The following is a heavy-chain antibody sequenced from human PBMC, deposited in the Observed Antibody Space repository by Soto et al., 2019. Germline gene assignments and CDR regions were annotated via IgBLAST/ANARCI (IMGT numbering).Heavy chain of an antibody. J-gene: IGHJ4*02. CDR3: AKDGSGSYQPSFFDY. Sequence: EVQLLESGGGLVQPGGSLRLSCAVSGITFSSYAMSWVRQAPGKGLEWVSGVSGDTGSTFYADSVKGRCIVSRDNSKNTLYLNMNSLRADDTAVYYCAKDGSGSYQPSFFDYWGQGTLVNVSS. V-gene: IGHV3-23*01. CDR1: GITFSSYA. D-gene: IGHD1-26*01. CDR2: VSGDTGST.